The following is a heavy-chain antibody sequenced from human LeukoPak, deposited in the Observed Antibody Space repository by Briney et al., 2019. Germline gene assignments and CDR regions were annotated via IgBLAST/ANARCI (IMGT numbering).Heavy chain of an antibody. CDR2: ISYSGSP. D-gene: IGHD6-13*01. J-gene: IGHJ4*02. Sequence: SETLSLTCTVSGASISSYYWSWIRQPPGKELEWIGYISYSGSPNYNPSLKSRVTISADTSKNQFSLNLSSVTAADTAVYYCARVGHIVAAGTYDWWGQGTLVTVSS. V-gene: IGHV4-59*08. CDR1: GASISSYY. CDR3: ARVGHIVAAGTYDW.